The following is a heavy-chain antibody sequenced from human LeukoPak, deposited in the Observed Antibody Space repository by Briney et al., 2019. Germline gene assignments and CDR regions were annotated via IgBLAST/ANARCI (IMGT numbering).Heavy chain of an antibody. D-gene: IGHD4-23*01. CDR3: ARDVYGGNSGGQYYFDY. CDR2: IYYSGST. CDR1: GGSISSSSYY. J-gene: IGHJ4*02. V-gene: IGHV4-39*07. Sequence: PSETLSLTCTVSGGSISSSSYYWGWIRQPPGKGLEWIGSIYYSGSTYYNPSLKSRVTISVDTSKNQFSLKLSSVTAADTAVYYCARDVYGGNSGGQYYFDYWGQGTLVTVSS.